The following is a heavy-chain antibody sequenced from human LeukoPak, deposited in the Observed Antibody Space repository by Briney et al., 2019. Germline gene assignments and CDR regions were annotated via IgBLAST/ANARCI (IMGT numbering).Heavy chain of an antibody. D-gene: IGHD3-10*01. J-gene: IGHJ4*02. V-gene: IGHV3-23*01. Sequence: PGGSLRLSCAASGFTFSGYAMSWVRQAPGKGLEWVSAISGSGGSTYYADSVKGRFTISRDNSKNTLYLQMNSLRAEDTAVYYCAKLPSYGSYFDYWGQGTLVTVSS. CDR1: GFTFSGYA. CDR2: ISGSGGST. CDR3: AKLPSYGSYFDY.